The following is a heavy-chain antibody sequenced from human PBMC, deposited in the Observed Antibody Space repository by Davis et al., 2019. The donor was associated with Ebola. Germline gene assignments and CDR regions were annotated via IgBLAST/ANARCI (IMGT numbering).Heavy chain of an antibody. CDR1: GSSISSSSYY. D-gene: IGHD1-26*01. CDR3: ARGYSGWFDP. V-gene: IGHV4-39*07. CDR2: SKHSGST. J-gene: IGHJ5*02. Sequence: SETLSLTCTVSGSSISSSSYYWVWFRQPPGKGLEWIGESKHSGSTNYNPSLKSRVTISVDTSKNQFSLKLSYVTAADTAVYYCARGYSGWFDPWGQGTLVTVSS.